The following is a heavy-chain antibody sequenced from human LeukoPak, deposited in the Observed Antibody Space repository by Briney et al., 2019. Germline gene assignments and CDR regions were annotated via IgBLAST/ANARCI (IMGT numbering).Heavy chain of an antibody. CDR3: AKPKDTAVGRYFDY. V-gene: IGHV3-23*01. J-gene: IGHJ4*02. Sequence: GGSLRLSCAASGFTFSNYAMSWVRQAPGKGLEWVSAISASGGSTYYADSVKGRFTISRDNSKNTLYLQMNSLRAEDTAVYYCAKPKDTAVGRYFDYWGQGTLVTVSS. CDR2: ISASGGST. CDR1: GFTFSNYA. D-gene: IGHD2-2*01.